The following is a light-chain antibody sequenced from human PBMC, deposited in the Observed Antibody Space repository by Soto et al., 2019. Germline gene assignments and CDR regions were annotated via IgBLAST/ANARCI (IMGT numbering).Light chain of an antibody. Sequence: EIVMTQSPATLSVSPGERATVPCRASQSVRNNLAWYQQKPGQAPRLLIHGASTRATGIPARFSGSGYGTEFTLTISSLQSEDFAVYYCQQYNNWPLTFGGGTKVDI. CDR1: QSVRNN. V-gene: IGKV3-15*01. CDR3: QQYNNWPLT. J-gene: IGKJ4*01. CDR2: GAS.